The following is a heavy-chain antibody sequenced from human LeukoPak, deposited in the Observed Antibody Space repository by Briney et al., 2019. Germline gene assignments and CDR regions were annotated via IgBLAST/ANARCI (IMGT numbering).Heavy chain of an antibody. J-gene: IGHJ4*02. Sequence: GGSLRLSCAASGFTFSSYSMNWVRQAPGKGLEWVSSISSSSSYIYYADSVKGRFTISRDNAKNSLYLQMNSLRAENTAVYYCAREDTWELLNYWGQGTLVTVSS. CDR2: ISSSSSYI. CDR3: AREDTWELLNY. V-gene: IGHV3-21*01. CDR1: GFTFSSYS. D-gene: IGHD1-26*01.